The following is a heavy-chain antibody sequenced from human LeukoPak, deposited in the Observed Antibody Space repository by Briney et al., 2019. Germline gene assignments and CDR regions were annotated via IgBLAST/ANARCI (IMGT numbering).Heavy chain of an antibody. J-gene: IGHJ4*02. CDR2: ISGSGGST. CDR3: AKHYYGSGSYDY. CDR1: GFTFSIYA. V-gene: IGHV3-23*01. D-gene: IGHD3-10*01. Sequence: PGGSLRLSCAASGFTFSIYAMSWVRQAPGKGLEWVSAISGSGGSTYYADSVKGRFTISRDNSKNTLYLQINSLTAEDTVVYYCAKHYYGSGSYDYWGQGTLVTVSS.